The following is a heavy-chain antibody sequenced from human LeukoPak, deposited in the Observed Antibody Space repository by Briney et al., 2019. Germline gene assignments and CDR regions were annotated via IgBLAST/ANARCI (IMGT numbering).Heavy chain of an antibody. CDR2: IWYDGSNK. Sequence: GGSLRLSCAASGFTFSSYGFHWVRQAPGKGLEWVALIWYDGSNKNYVDSVRGRFTISRDNSKNTVYLQMNSLRAEDTAVYYCARGVFAGDLLTGFWYFDLSGRGTLVTVSS. J-gene: IGHJ2*01. D-gene: IGHD1-20*01. CDR1: GFTFSSYG. V-gene: IGHV3-33*01. CDR3: ARGVFAGDLLTGFWYFDL.